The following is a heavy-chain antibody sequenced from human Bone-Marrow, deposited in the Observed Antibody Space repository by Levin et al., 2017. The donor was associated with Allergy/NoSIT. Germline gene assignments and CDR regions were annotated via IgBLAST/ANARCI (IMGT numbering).Heavy chain of an antibody. CDR1: GFTFGDYA. D-gene: IGHD3-3*01. CDR2: IGGSGYST. V-gene: IGHV3-23*01. Sequence: GESLKISCAASGFTFGDYAINWVRQAPGRGLEWVSGIGGSGYSTDYADSVKGRFTISRDNSKNTVYLQMNSLRVEDTAVYYCAKEGVRLRFLDNLDWFDPWSQGILVTVSS. J-gene: IGHJ5*02. CDR3: AKEGVRLRFLDNLDWFDP.